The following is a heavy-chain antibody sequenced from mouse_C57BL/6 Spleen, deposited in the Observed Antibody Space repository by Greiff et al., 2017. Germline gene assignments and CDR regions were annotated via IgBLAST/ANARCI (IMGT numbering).Heavy chain of an antibody. CDR1: GYTFTSYW. D-gene: IGHD1-1*01. Sequence: QVQLQQPGAELVKPGASVKLSCKASGYTFTSYWITWVKQRPGQGLEWIGDIYPGSGSTNYNEKFKSKATLTVDTSSSTAYMQLSSLTSEDSAVYYGARWGYGSSYPAGFAYWGQGTLVTVSA. J-gene: IGHJ3*01. CDR3: ARWGYGSSYPAGFAY. V-gene: IGHV1-55*01. CDR2: IYPGSGST.